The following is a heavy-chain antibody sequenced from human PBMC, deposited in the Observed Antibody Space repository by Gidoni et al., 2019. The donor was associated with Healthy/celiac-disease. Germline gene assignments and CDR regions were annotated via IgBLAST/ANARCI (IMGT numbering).Heavy chain of an antibody. CDR3: ARDMRYCSSTSCYPHYMDV. D-gene: IGHD2-2*01. CDR1: GFPFSSYE. J-gene: IGHJ6*03. CDR2: ISSRGSTR. V-gene: IGHV3-48*03. Sequence: EVQLVESGGGLVQPGGSLRLSCAASGFPFSSYEMNWVRQAPGKGLDWVSYISSRGSTRYYADSVKGRFTISRDNAKNSLYLQMNSLRAEDTAVYYCARDMRYCSSTSCYPHYMDVWGKGTTVTVSS.